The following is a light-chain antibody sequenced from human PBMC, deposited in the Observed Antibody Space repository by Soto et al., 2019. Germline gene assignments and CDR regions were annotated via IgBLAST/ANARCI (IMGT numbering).Light chain of an antibody. CDR3: MQTLQTPYT. V-gene: IGKV2-28*01. CDR1: QSLLYGAGYMY. Sequence: DLVMTQSPLSLPVTPGAPASISCRSSQSLLYGAGYMYVDWYLQKPGQPPHLLIFLGSNRASGVPDRFSGSVSGTDFTLKISRVETEDVGIYYCMQTLQTPYTFGQGTKLEIK. J-gene: IGKJ2*01. CDR2: LGS.